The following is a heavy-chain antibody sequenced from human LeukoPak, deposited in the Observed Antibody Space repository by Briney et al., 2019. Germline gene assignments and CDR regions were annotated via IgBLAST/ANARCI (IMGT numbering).Heavy chain of an antibody. CDR2: TNQDGSKN. V-gene: IGHV3-7*01. J-gene: IGHJ4*02. Sequence: GGSLRLSCAASEFTFSNYWMSWVRQAPGKGLERVAHTNQDGSKNYYVDSLKGRFTISRDNAKNSLYLQMNSLRAEETAVYYCATTVPGYPDDYFDYWGQGTLVTVSS. D-gene: IGHD6-19*01. CDR3: ATTVPGYPDDYFDY. CDR1: EFTFSNYW.